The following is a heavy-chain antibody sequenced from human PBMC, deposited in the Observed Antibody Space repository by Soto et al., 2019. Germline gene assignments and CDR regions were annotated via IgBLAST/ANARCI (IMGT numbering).Heavy chain of an antibody. CDR1: GFPFSSYS. Sequence: GGSLRLSCAASGFPFSSYSMNWVRQAPGKGLEWVSSISSSSSYIYYADSVKGRFTISRDNAKNSLYLQMNSLRAEDTAVYYCARDLTTSQTYSSGWFFDYWGQGTLVTVSS. V-gene: IGHV3-21*01. D-gene: IGHD6-19*01. J-gene: IGHJ4*02. CDR2: ISSSSSYI. CDR3: ARDLTTSQTYSSGWFFDY.